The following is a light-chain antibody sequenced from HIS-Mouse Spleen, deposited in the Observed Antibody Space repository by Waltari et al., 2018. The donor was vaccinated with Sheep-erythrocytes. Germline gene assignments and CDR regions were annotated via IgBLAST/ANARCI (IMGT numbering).Light chain of an antibody. CDR3: SSYAGSNNLV. Sequence: QSALTQPPSASGSPGQSVTISCTGTSSDVGGYNYVSWYQQHPGKAPNLMIYAVSKRPSGVPGRFSGSTSGNTASLTVSGLQAEDEADYYCSSYAGSNNLVFGGGTKLTVL. CDR1: SSDVGGYNY. J-gene: IGLJ2*01. V-gene: IGLV2-8*01. CDR2: AVS.